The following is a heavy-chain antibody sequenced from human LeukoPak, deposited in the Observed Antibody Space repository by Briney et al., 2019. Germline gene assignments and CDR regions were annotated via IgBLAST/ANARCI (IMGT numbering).Heavy chain of an antibody. Sequence: ASVKVSCKASGYTFTRYAISWVRQAPGQGLEWMGWISGHNGDTKYAQKLQGRVTMTTDTSTSTAYMDLWSLRSDDTAVYYCARESSGLPGTREFDYWGQGTLITVSS. CDR1: GYTFTRYA. CDR3: ARESSGLPGTREFDY. V-gene: IGHV1-18*01. CDR2: ISGHNGDT. J-gene: IGHJ4*02. D-gene: IGHD6-13*01.